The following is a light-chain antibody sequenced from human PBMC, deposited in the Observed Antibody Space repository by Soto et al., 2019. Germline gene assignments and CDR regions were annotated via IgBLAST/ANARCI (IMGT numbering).Light chain of an antibody. CDR3: AAWDDRLSAVV. V-gene: IGLV1-44*01. CDR2: SND. Sequence: QSVLTQPPSAYGTPGPGVTISGSGRSSKIGSNTVNWYQQLPGTAPKLLIYSNDQRPSGLPDRFSGSKSGTSASLAIRGLQSEDEADYYCAAWDDRLSAVVFGGGTKVTVL. J-gene: IGLJ2*01. CDR1: SSKIGSNT.